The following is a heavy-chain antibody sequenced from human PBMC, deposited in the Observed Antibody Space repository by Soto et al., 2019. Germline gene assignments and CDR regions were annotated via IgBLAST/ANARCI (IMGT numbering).Heavy chain of an antibody. CDR3: ARAGIVLMVYADFDY. CDR1: GYTFTSYG. CDR2: ISAYNGNT. V-gene: IGHV1-18*01. J-gene: IGHJ4*02. Sequence: GASVKVSCKASGYTFTSYGISWVRQAPGQGLEWMGWISAYNGNTNYAQKLQGRVTMTTDTSTSTAYMELRSLRSDDTAVYYCARAGIVLMVYADFDYWGQGTLVTVSS. D-gene: IGHD2-8*01.